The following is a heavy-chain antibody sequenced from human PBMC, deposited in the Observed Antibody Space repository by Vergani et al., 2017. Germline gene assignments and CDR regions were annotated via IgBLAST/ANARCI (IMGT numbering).Heavy chain of an antibody. D-gene: IGHD5-12*01. V-gene: IGHV3-30*02. CDR2: IRYDGSNK. CDR1: GFTFSSYG. Sequence: QVQLVESGGGVVHPGGSLRLSCAASGFTFSSYGMHWVRQAPGKGLEWVAFIRYDGSNKYYADSVKGRFTISRDNSKNTLYLQMNSLRAEDTAVYYCAKDRNIVAISGRFRGMDVWGQGTTVTVSS. CDR3: AKDRNIVAISGRFRGMDV. J-gene: IGHJ6*02.